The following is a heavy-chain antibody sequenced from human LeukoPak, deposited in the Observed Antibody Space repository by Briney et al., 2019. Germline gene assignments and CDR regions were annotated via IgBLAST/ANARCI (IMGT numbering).Heavy chain of an antibody. V-gene: IGHV4-34*01. CDR1: GGSFSGYY. CDR2: INHSGST. D-gene: IGHD6-13*01. CDR3: ARVGYSSSWYYFDY. Sequence: SETLSLTCAVYGGSFSGYYWSWLRQPPGKGLEWIGEINHSGSTNYNPSLKSRVTISVDTSKNQFSLKLSSVTAADTAVYYCARVGYSSSWYYFDYWGQGTLVTVSS. J-gene: IGHJ4*02.